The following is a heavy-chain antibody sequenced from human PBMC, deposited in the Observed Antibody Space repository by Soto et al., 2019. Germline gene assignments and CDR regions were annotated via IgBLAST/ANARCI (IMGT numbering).Heavy chain of an antibody. CDR3: ASYFPPPTRPGADTVVVGFDY. D-gene: IGHD2-21*01. CDR1: GYNFNTYC. Sequence: GESLKISCQASGYNFNTYCIGWVRQVPGKSLEWLGLIYPGDSDTKYSPSFQGKITISADTATSTAYLQWSGVKASDTAIYYCASYFPPPTRPGADTVVVGFDYWGQGTLVTVSS. V-gene: IGHV5-51*01. J-gene: IGHJ4*02. CDR2: IYPGDSDT.